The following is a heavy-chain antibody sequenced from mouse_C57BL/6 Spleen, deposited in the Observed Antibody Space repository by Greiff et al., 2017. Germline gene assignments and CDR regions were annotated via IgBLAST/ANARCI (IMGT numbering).Heavy chain of an antibody. CDR1: GYAFTNYL. D-gene: IGHD2-1*01. J-gene: IGHJ4*01. Sequence: VQLQQSGAELVRPGTSVKVSCKASGYAFTNYLIEWVKQRPGQGLEWIGVINPGSGGTNYNEKFKGKATLTADKSSSTASMQLSSLTSEDSAVYFCARRYYGTTGAMDYWGQGTSVTVSS. V-gene: IGHV1-54*01. CDR3: ARRYYGTTGAMDY. CDR2: INPGSGGT.